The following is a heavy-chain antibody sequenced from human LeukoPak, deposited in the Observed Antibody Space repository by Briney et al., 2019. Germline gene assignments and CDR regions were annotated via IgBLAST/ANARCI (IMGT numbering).Heavy chain of an antibody. Sequence: GASVKVSCKASGYTFTNYVINWVRQAPGQGLEWMGWINAYNGNTNYAQKLQGRVTMSTDTSTSTAYMELRSLRSDDTAVYYCARGDIVVVPAAVFVSGAFDIWGQGTMVTVSS. D-gene: IGHD2-2*01. CDR1: GYTFTNYV. V-gene: IGHV1-18*01. CDR3: ARGDIVVVPAAVFVSGAFDI. CDR2: INAYNGNT. J-gene: IGHJ3*02.